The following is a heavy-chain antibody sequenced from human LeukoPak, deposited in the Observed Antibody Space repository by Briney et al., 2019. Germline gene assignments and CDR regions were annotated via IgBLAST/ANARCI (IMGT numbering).Heavy chain of an antibody. CDR3: AKRTVYSSGWDDAFDF. D-gene: IGHD6-19*01. J-gene: IGHJ3*01. CDR2: ISGSGGST. Sequence: GGSLRLSCAASGFTFSSYAMSWVRQAPGKGLEWVSAISGSGGSTYYADSVKGRFTISRDNSKNTLYLHMNSLRAEDTAVYYCAKRTVYSSGWDDAFDFWGQGTMVTVSS. V-gene: IGHV3-23*01. CDR1: GFTFSSYA.